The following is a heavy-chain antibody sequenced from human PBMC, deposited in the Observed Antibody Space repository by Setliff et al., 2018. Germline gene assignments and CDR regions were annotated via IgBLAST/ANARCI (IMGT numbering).Heavy chain of an antibody. Sequence: PGGSLRLSCAASGFTFSSYSMNWVRQAPGKGLEWVSYISSSSGTSAYADSVKGRFTISRDNAKNSLYLQMNSLRVEDMALYYCAKEYYSDSSGYYRGPAAFDIRGQGTVVTVSS. CDR1: GFTFSSYS. CDR3: AKEYYSDSSGYYRGPAAFDI. V-gene: IGHV3-48*04. D-gene: IGHD3-22*01. J-gene: IGHJ3*02. CDR2: ISSSSGTS.